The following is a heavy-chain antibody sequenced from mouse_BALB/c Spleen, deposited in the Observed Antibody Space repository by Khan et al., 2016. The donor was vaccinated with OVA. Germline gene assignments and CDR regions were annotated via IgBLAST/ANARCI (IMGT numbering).Heavy chain of an antibody. CDR3: ERVYGSDFDN. CDR1: GYSFTGYF. Sequence: VQLMESGPELVKPGASVKISCKASGYSFTGYFMNWVMQSHGKSLEWIGRINPHFGETFYNPKFQDQATLTVDESSSTAHMELRSLASEDSAVYNYERVYGSDFDNWGQGTALTVSS. CDR2: INPHFGET. J-gene: IGHJ2*01. D-gene: IGHD1-1*01. V-gene: IGHV1-20*02.